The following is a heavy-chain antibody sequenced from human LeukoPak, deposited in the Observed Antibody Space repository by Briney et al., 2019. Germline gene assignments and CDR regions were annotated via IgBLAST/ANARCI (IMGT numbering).Heavy chain of an antibody. CDR1: GFTFSSYA. CDR2: ISYDGSNK. J-gene: IGHJ4*02. V-gene: IGHV3-30-3*01. D-gene: IGHD6-13*01. Sequence: GGSLRLSCAASGFTFSSYAMHWVRQTPGKGLEWVAVISYDGSNKYYADSVKGRFTISRDNSKNTLYLQMNSLRAEDTAVYYCARDEGIAAAGQVDYWGQGTLVTVSS. CDR3: ARDEGIAAAGQVDY.